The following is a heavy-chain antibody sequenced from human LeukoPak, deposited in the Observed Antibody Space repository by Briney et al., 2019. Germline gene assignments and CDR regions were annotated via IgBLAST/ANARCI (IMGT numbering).Heavy chain of an antibody. V-gene: IGHV3-9*01. CDR3: ANIGLSGAAGSSDY. CDR1: GFTFGDYA. CDR2: ISWNGGRI. J-gene: IGHJ4*02. Sequence: SGRSLRLSCAASGFTFGDYAMHWVRQAPGKGLEWVAGISWNGGRIGYADSVKGRFTISRDNAKNSLYLQMNSLRAEDTALYYCANIGLSGAAGSSDYWGQGTLVTVSS. D-gene: IGHD6-13*01.